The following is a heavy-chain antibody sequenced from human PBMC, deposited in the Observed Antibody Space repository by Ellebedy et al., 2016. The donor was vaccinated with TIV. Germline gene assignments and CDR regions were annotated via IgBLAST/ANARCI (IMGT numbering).Heavy chain of an antibody. CDR2: IYHTGHI. CDR3: AMHQKELFDY. V-gene: IGHV4-39*07. D-gene: IGHD1-26*01. Sequence: MPSETLSLTCSVSGGSVTTTTYRWSWIRRPPGKGLEWLGTIYHTGHIYDNPSLGNRVPISLDTSKNQFSLTVRSVTAADTAVYYCAMHQKELFDYWGPGALISVSS. CDR1: GGSVTTTTYR. J-gene: IGHJ4*02.